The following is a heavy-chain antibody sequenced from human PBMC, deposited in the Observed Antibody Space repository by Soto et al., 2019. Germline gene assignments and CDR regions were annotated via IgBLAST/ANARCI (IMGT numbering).Heavy chain of an antibody. J-gene: IGHJ3*02. CDR1: GGSISSSSYY. V-gene: IGHV4-39*01. D-gene: IGHD2-15*01. CDR3: ARHEILVVTKWDAFDI. Sequence: QLQLLESGPGLVKPSETLSLTCTVSGGSISSSSYYWGWIRQPPGKGLEWIGSSDYSGSTYHNPALKSRVNTSVDTSKNQFSVKLNSVTAADTAVYYCARHEILVVTKWDAFDIWGQGTMVTVSS. CDR2: SDYSGST.